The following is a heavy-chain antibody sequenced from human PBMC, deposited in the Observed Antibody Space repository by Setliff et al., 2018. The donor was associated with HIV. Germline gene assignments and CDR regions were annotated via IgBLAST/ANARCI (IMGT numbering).Heavy chain of an antibody. CDR3: ARHSYCGGDCIEYYFDY. J-gene: IGHJ4*02. CDR2: IYHTGKT. D-gene: IGHD2-21*02. V-gene: IGHV4-39*01. Sequence: PSETLSLTCSDSGGSISDNKYYWSWIRQPPGKGLEWTGSIYHTGKTYYNSSLQSRVTISVDTSKNQFSLKLSSVTAADTAVYYCARHSYCGGDCIEYYFDYWGQGTLVTVS. CDR1: GGSISDNKYY.